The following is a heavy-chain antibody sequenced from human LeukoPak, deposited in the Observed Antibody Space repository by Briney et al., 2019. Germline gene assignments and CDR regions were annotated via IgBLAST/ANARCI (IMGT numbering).Heavy chain of an antibody. D-gene: IGHD6-13*01. CDR3: ARVAAAGGIPWFDP. CDR2: IYYSGST. Sequence: SETLSLTCTVSGGSISSYYWSWIRQPPGKGLKWIGYIYYSGSTNYNPSLKSRVTISVDTSKNQFSLKLSSVTAADTAVYYCARVAAAGGIPWFDPWGQGTLVTVSS. J-gene: IGHJ5*02. CDR1: GGSISSYY. V-gene: IGHV4-59*01.